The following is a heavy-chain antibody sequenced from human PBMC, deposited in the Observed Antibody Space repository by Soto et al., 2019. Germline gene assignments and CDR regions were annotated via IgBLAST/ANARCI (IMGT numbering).Heavy chain of an antibody. Sequence: PGGSLRLSCAASGFTFRSYAMNWVRQTQEKGLEWVSSISSTSTYTHYADSVKGRFTIPRDNANNSLFLQMNSLRAEDTAIYYCARDLALAGNYWGQGALVTVSS. V-gene: IGHV3-21*01. CDR1: GFTFRSYA. D-gene: IGHD6-19*01. CDR3: ARDLALAGNY. CDR2: ISSTSTYT. J-gene: IGHJ4*02.